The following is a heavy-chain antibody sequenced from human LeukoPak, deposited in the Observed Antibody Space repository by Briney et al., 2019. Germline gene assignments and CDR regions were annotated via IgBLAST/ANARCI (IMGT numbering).Heavy chain of an antibody. Sequence: SETLSLTCAVSGGSFSAYYWSWIRQPPGKGLEWIGEINYVGVTNYNPSLKSRVTISVDTSKNQFSLKLSSVTAADTAVYYCARQAGSSGWYVFGAFDIWGQGTMVTVSS. CDR2: INYVGVT. D-gene: IGHD6-19*01. CDR1: GGSFSAYY. CDR3: ARQAGSSGWYVFGAFDI. V-gene: IGHV4-34*01. J-gene: IGHJ3*02.